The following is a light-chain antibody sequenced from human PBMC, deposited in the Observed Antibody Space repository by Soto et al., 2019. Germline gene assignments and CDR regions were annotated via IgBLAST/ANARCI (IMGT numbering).Light chain of an antibody. Sequence: EIVLTQSPATLSLSPGVRATLSCRASQSISSYLAWYQQKPGQAPRLLIYDASNRATGIPARFRGSGSGTDFTLTISSLEPEDFAIYYCQQRANWPPLTFGGGTKVEI. J-gene: IGKJ4*01. CDR1: QSISSY. V-gene: IGKV3-11*01. CDR2: DAS. CDR3: QQRANWPPLT.